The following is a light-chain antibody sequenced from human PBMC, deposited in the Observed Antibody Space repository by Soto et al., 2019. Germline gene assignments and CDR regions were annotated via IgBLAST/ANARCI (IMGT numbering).Light chain of an antibody. CDR3: HQYHNLPPLYT. Sequence: EIVMTQSPATLSVSPGARATLSCRASQTVASNVAWYQQKPGQAPRLLIHGASTRATGVSARFSGTGSGTEVTPTIISLQSEEVAVYYCHQYHNLPPLYTFGQGTRLQIK. CDR2: GAS. CDR1: QTVASN. J-gene: IGKJ2*01. V-gene: IGKV3-15*01.